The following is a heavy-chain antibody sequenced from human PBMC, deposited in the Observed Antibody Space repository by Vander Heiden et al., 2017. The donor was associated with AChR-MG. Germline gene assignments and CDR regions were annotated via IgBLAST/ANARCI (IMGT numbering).Heavy chain of an antibody. CDR1: RGTFSSYA. CDR3: ASGSPDYSYGSGSWGYFDY. D-gene: IGHD3-10*01. Sequence: QVQLVQSGAEVKKPGSSVTVSCKASRGTFSSYATSWVRQAPGQGLEWMGGIIPIFATANYAQKFQGRVTITADKSTSTAFMELSSLRSDDTAVYYCASGSPDYSYGSGSWGYFDYWGQGTLVTVSS. CDR2: IIPIFATA. J-gene: IGHJ4*02. V-gene: IGHV1-69*06.